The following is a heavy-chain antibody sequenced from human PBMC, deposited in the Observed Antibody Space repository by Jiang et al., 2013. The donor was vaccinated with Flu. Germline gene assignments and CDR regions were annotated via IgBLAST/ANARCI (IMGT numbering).Heavy chain of an antibody. J-gene: IGHJ6*02. V-gene: IGHV1-8*01. Sequence: QLVESGAEVKKPGASVKVSCKASQYTFTSYDINWVRQATGQGLEWVGWMNPDSGNTDYAQKFQGRLTMTRNTSISTAYMELNSLRSEDTAVYFCARLERPRGTRYRYYYGMDVWGQGTTVIVSS. CDR1: QYTFTSYD. D-gene: IGHD1-1*01. CDR2: MNPDSGNT. CDR3: ARLERPRGTRYRYYYGMDV.